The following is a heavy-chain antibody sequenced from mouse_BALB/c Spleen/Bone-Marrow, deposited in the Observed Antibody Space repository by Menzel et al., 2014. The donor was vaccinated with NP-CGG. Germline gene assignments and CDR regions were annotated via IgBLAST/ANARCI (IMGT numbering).Heavy chain of an antibody. J-gene: IGHJ1*01. Sequence: VMLVESGAELVRPGSSVKISCKASGYAFSSYWMNWVKQRPGQGLEWIGQIYPGDGDTNYNGKFKGKATLTADKSSSTAYMQLSSLTSEDSAVYFCARRVYGNYWYFDVWGAGTTATVSS. CDR2: IYPGDGDT. V-gene: IGHV1-80*01. CDR3: ARRVYGNYWYFDV. D-gene: IGHD2-1*01. CDR1: GYAFSSYW.